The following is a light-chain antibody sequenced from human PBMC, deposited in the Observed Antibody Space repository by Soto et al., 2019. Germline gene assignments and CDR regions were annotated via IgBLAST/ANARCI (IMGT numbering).Light chain of an antibody. CDR3: QQYSSSGT. CDR1: QSVSNNY. CDR2: GAS. J-gene: IGKJ1*01. Sequence: IVLTQSQGNLSLSPGARATLSGRASQSVSNNYLAWYQQKPGQAPRLLIYGASNRATGIPDRFSGSWSGTDFTLTISRLEPEDFAVYYCQQYSSSGTFGQGTKVDIK. V-gene: IGKV3-20*01.